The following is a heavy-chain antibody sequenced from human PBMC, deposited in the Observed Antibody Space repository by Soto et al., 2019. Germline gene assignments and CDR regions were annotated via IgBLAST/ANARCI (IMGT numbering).Heavy chain of an antibody. CDR1: GGSISSGGYS. CDR2: IYHSGST. J-gene: IGHJ6*02. D-gene: IGHD2-15*01. CDR3: ARHVPYCSDTGHCAYVMDV. Sequence: SETLSLTCAVSGGSISSGGYSWSWIRQPPGKGLEWIGYIYHSGSTYYNPSLKSRVTISVDRSKNQFSLKLSSVTAADTAVYFCARHVPYCSDTGHCAYVMDVWGQGTTVTVS. V-gene: IGHV4-30-2*01.